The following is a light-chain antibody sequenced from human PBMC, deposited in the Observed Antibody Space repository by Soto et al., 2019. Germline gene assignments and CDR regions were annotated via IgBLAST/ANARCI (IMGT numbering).Light chain of an antibody. CDR2: DAS. Sequence: EIVLTQSPATLSLSPGERATLSCRASQSVSSFLAWYQQKPGQAPRLLIYDASDRATGIPARFSGSGYGTDFTLPISSLAPEDFAVYYCQQHDNWPLTFGGGNKLEIK. CDR1: QSVSSF. V-gene: IGKV3-11*01. CDR3: QQHDNWPLT. J-gene: IGKJ4*01.